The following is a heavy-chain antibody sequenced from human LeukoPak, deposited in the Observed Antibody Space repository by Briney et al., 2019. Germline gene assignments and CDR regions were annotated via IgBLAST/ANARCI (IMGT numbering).Heavy chain of an antibody. Sequence: KPSETLSLTCTVSGYSISSGYYWGWIRQPPGKGLEWIGSIYLSGGTYYNPSLKSRVTISVDTSKNQFSLKLTSVTAADTAVYYCASTITVTTDYWGQGTLVTVSS. J-gene: IGHJ4*02. CDR2: IYLSGGT. CDR3: ASTITVTTDY. CDR1: GYSISSGYY. V-gene: IGHV4-38-2*02. D-gene: IGHD4-17*01.